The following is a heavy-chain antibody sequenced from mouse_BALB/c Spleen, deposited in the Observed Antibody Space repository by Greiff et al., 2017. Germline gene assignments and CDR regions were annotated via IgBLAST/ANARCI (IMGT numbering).Heavy chain of an antibody. CDR3: GEHGGKDYLDY. Sequence: EVQLVESGAGLVQPGGSRTLSCAASGFTFSSFGMHWVRQAPEKGLEWVAYISSGSSTIYYAATVKGRFTISRDNPKNTLFLQMTSLRSEDTALYYCGEHGGKDYLDYWGQGTTVTVSS. J-gene: IGHJ2*01. CDR2: ISSGSSTI. CDR1: GFTFSSFG. D-gene: IGHD1-1*02. V-gene: IGHV5-17*02.